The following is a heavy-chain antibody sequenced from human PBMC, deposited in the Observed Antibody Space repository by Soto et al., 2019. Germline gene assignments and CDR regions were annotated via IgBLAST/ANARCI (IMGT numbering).Heavy chain of an antibody. CDR2: IIPIFGTA. CDR1: GGTFSSYA. D-gene: IGHD3-9*01. Sequence: SVKVSCKASGGTFSSYAISWVRQAPGQGLEWMGGIIPIFGTANYAQKFQGRVTITADESTSTAYMELSSLRSEDTAVYYCARAPDITRVRNWYFDLWGRGTLVTVSS. J-gene: IGHJ2*01. CDR3: ARAPDITRVRNWYFDL. V-gene: IGHV1-69*13.